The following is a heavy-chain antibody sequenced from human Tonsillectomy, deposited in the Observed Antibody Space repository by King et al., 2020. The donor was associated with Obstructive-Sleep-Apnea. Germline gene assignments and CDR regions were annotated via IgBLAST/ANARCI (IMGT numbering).Heavy chain of an antibody. D-gene: IGHD2-15*01. CDR1: GFTFSSYA. J-gene: IGHJ4*02. Sequence: VQLVESGGGLVQPGGSLRLSCAVSGFTFSSYAMSWVRQAPGKGLEWVSAISGSGGSTYYADSVKGRFTIYRDNSKNTLYLQMNSLRAEDTAVYYCAKDRYCSGGSCYVGGFDYWGQGSLVTVSS. CDR2: ISGSGGST. V-gene: IGHV3-23*04. CDR3: AKDRYCSGGSCYVGGFDY.